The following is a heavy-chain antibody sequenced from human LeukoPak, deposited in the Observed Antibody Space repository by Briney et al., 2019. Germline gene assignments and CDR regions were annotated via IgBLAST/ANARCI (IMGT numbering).Heavy chain of an antibody. CDR2: ISGSGDIT. CDR3: AKVSRFAVVPAAMLDY. J-gene: IGHJ4*02. Sequence: PGGSLRLSCVASGFTFRSYAMSWVRQAPGKWLEWVSAISGSGDITYYADSVKGRFTMSRDNFKNTLYLQMNSLRAEDTAVYYCAKVSRFAVVPAAMLDYWGQGIQVTVSS. CDR1: GFTFRSYA. V-gene: IGHV3-23*01. D-gene: IGHD2-2*01.